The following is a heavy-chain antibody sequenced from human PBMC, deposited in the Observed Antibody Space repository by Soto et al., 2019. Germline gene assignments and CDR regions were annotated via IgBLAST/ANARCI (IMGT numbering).Heavy chain of an antibody. D-gene: IGHD3-22*01. V-gene: IGHV4-31*03. Sequence: SETLSLTCTVSGGSISSGGYYWSWIRQHPGKGLEWVGYIYYGGSTYYNPSLKSRATISGDTSKNQFSLKLSSVTAADTAVYYCARGGYYYENSGQNAYDYWGQGILVTVSS. CDR2: IYYGGST. J-gene: IGHJ4*01. CDR3: ARGGYYYENSGQNAYDY. CDR1: GGSISSGGYY.